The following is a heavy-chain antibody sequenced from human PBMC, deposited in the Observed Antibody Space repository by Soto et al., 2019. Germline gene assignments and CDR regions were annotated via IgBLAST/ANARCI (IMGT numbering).Heavy chain of an antibody. Sequence: GGSLRLSCAASGFTFSSYGMHWVRQAPGKGLEWVAVISYDGSNKYYADSVKGRFTISRDNSKNTLDLQMNSLKAEDTAGYYCAKERYTGTLDYWGQGTLVTVSS. CDR3: AKERYTGTLDY. CDR2: ISYDGSNK. D-gene: IGHD1-7*01. V-gene: IGHV3-30*18. J-gene: IGHJ4*02. CDR1: GFTFSSYG.